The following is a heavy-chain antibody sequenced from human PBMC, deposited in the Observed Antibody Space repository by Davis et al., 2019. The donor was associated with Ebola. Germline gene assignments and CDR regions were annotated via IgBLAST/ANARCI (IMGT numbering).Heavy chain of an antibody. J-gene: IGHJ2*01. CDR2: ISGSGGST. Sequence: PGGSLRLSCAASGFTFSSYAMSWVRQAPGKGLEWVSAISGSGGSTYYADSVKGRFTISRDNSKNTLYLQMNSLRAEDTAVYYCAKDKGTRQLLYPNWYFDLWGRGTLVTVSS. CDR3: AKDKGTRQLLYPNWYFDL. CDR1: GFTFSSYA. D-gene: IGHD2-2*02. V-gene: IGHV3-23*01.